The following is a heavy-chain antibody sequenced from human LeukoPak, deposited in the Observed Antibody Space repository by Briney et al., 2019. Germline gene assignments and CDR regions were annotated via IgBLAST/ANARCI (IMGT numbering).Heavy chain of an antibody. CDR3: ASNYFSAAGSLDY. CDR1: GGSISSSNW. V-gene: IGHV4-4*02. Sequence: PSETLSLTCAVSGGSISSSNWWSWVRQPPGKGLEWIGEIYHSGSTNYNPSLKSRVTISVDKSKNQFSLKLSSVTAADTAVYYCASNYFSAAGSLDYWGQGTLVTVSS. D-gene: IGHD6-13*01. CDR2: IYHSGST. J-gene: IGHJ4*02.